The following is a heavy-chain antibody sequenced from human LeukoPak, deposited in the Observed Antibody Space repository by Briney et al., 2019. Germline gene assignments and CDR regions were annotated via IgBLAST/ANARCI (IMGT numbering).Heavy chain of an antibody. CDR3: AKVIPDIVVLPAAIPGT. D-gene: IGHD2-2*01. CDR2: IRYDGSNK. V-gene: IGHV3-30*02. Sequence: GGSLRLSCAASGFTFSSYGMHWVRQAPGKGLEWVAFIRYDGSNKYYADSVKGRFTVSRDNSKNTLYLQMNSLRAEDTAVYYCAKVIPDIVVLPAAIPGTWGQGTLVTVSS. J-gene: IGHJ4*02. CDR1: GFTFSSYG.